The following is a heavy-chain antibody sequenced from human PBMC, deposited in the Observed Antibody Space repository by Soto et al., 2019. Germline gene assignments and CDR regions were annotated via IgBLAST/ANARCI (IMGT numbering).Heavy chain of an antibody. CDR3: ARTYEINHQYYFDY. Sequence: SETLSLTCAVYGGSFSGYYWTWIRQPPGKGLEWIGEINHSGSTNYNPSLKSRVTISVDTSKNQFSLKLSSVTAADTAVYYCARTYEINHQYYFDYWGQGTLVTVSS. D-gene: IGHD2-2*01. V-gene: IGHV4-34*01. CDR2: INHSGST. CDR1: GGSFSGYY. J-gene: IGHJ4*02.